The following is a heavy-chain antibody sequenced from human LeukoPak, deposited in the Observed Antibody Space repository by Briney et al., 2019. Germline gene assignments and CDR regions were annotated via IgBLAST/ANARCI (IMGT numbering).Heavy chain of an antibody. J-gene: IGHJ4*02. Sequence: PSETLSLTCTVSGGSISSSSYYWGWIRQPPGKGLEWIGSIYYSGSTYYNPSLKSRVTISVDTSKNQFSLKLSSVTAADTAVYYCARQYCTGGNCFDYWGQGTLVTVSS. V-gene: IGHV4-39*07. CDR1: GGSISSSSYY. CDR3: ARQYCTGGNCFDY. D-gene: IGHD2-8*02. CDR2: IYYSGST.